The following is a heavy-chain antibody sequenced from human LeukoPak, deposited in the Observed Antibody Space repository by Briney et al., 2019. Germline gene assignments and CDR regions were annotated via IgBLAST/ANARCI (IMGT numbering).Heavy chain of an antibody. CDR1: GYTFTNYG. V-gene: IGHV1-18*04. CDR2: ISAYNGNT. Sequence: GASVKVSCKAAGYTFTNYGVTWVRQAPGQGLEWMGWISAYNGNTNYAQKLQGRVTMTTDTSTSTAYMELRSLRSDDTAVYYCARDYYYDSSGSIPPPDAFDIWGQGTMVTVSS. CDR3: ARDYYYDSSGSIPPPDAFDI. J-gene: IGHJ3*02. D-gene: IGHD3-22*01.